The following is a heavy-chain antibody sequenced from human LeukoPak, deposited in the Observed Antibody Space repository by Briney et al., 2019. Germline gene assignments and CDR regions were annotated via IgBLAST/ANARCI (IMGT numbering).Heavy chain of an antibody. J-gene: IGHJ4*02. D-gene: IGHD6-19*01. Sequence: GGSLRLSCAASGFTFNTYWMSWVRQAPGKGLEWVANIKEDGSEKYYVDFVKGRFTISRDNAKNSLYLQMNSLRDEDTAVYYCARDVGRSGWSYYFDYWGQGTLVTVSS. CDR2: IKEDGSEK. CDR3: ARDVGRSGWSYYFDY. CDR1: GFTFNTYW. V-gene: IGHV3-7*01.